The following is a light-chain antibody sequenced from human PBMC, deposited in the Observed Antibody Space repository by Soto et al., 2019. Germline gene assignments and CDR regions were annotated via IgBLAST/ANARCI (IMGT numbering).Light chain of an antibody. Sequence: EIVLTQSPGTLSLSPGERATLSCRASQSLTGSYLAWYQQKRGQAPRLLIFGASSRATGIPDRFSDSGSGTDFPLTISRLGPEDFAVYYCQQYESSPPSYTFGQRTKLEIK. J-gene: IGKJ2*01. CDR3: QQYESSPPSYT. CDR1: QSLTGSY. V-gene: IGKV3-20*01. CDR2: GAS.